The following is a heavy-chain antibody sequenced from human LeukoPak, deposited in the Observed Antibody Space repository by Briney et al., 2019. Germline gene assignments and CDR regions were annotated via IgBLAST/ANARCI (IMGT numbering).Heavy chain of an antibody. V-gene: IGHV1-18*01. CDR3: ARASYCSDGSCYSDY. Sequence: GASVKVSCMASGYTFSSYSISWVRQAPGQGLEWMGWISAYNGNTIYAQKVKGRVTMTTDTSTGTAYMELRSLKSDDTAVYYCARASYCSDGSCYSDYWGQGTLVTVSS. D-gene: IGHD2-15*01. CDR1: GYTFSSYS. CDR2: ISAYNGNT. J-gene: IGHJ4*02.